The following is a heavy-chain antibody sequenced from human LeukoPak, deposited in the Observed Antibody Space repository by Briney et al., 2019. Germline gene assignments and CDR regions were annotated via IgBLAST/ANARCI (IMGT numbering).Heavy chain of an antibody. D-gene: IGHD2-2*01. J-gene: IGHJ4*02. CDR1: GFTFSSSW. V-gene: IGHV3-7*04. CDR3: ARPGSTWRFDY. Sequence: PGGSLRLSCAASGFTFSSSWMTGVRQAPGNRLEWVANMKQDGSEKYYVDSVKGRITISRDNAKNSLYLQMDSLRAEDTAVYYCARPGSTWRFDYWGQGTLVTVSS. CDR2: MKQDGSEK.